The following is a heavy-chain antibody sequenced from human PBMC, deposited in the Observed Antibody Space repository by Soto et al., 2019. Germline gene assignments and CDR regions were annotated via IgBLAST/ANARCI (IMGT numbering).Heavy chain of an antibody. Sequence: SETLSLTCSVSGDSISRIDYYWTWIRQHPEKGLEWIGNIYFRGNTYYSPSLESRLTISVDTSKNQFSLKLTSVTAADTAVYYCAREGGSYDSGGYLFSYGFDVCGQGTTVTASS. D-gene: IGHD3-22*01. J-gene: IGHJ6*02. CDR3: AREGGSYDSGGYLFSYGFDV. V-gene: IGHV4-31*03. CDR2: IYFRGNT. CDR1: GDSISRIDYY.